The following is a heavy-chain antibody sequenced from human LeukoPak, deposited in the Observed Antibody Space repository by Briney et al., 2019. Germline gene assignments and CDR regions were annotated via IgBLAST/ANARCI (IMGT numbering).Heavy chain of an antibody. Sequence: ASVKVSCKASGYTFTSYDINWVRQATGQGLEWMGWMNPNSGNTGYAQKFQGRVTMTRNTSISTAYMELSSLRSEDTGVYYCARWKSSVPASPRGGFQHWGQGTLVTVSS. J-gene: IGHJ1*01. CDR3: ARWKSSVPASPRGGFQH. CDR2: MNPNSGNT. V-gene: IGHV1-8*01. CDR1: GYTFTSYD. D-gene: IGHD1-1*01.